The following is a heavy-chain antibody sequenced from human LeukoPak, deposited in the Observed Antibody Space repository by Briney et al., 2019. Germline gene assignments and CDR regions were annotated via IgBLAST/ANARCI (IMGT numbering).Heavy chain of an antibody. CDR3: AREDSSGYDY. CDR1: GYTFTSYY. D-gene: IGHD3-22*01. CDR2: INPSGGST. Sequence: ASVKVSCKASGYTFTSYYIYWVRQAPGQGLEWMGIINPSGGSTSYAQNFQGRVTMTRDTSISTAYMEVSRLRSDDTAVYYCAREDSSGYDYWGQGTLVTVSS. V-gene: IGHV1-46*01. J-gene: IGHJ4*02.